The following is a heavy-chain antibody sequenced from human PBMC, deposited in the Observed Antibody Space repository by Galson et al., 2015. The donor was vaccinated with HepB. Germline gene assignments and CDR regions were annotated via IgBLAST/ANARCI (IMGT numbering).Heavy chain of an antibody. D-gene: IGHD3-22*01. Sequence: SVKVSCKASGGTFSSYAISWVRQAPGQGLERMGRIIPILGIANYAQKFQGRVTITADKSTSTAYMELSSLRSEDTAVYYCAREPYYYDSSGYYPHNPYFDYWGQGTLVTVSS. CDR3: AREPYYYDSSGYYPHNPYFDY. J-gene: IGHJ4*02. V-gene: IGHV1-69*04. CDR2: IIPILGIA. CDR1: GGTFSSYA.